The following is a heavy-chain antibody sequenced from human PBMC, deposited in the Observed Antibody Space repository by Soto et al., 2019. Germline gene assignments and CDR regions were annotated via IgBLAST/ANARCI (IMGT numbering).Heavy chain of an antibody. D-gene: IGHD3-10*01. CDR2: INHSGST. CDR3: AGDRRLITMVRGVSLWFDP. CDR1: GGSFSGYY. J-gene: IGHJ5*02. Sequence: QVQLQQWGAGLLKPSETLSLTCAVYGGSFSGYYWSWIRQPPGKGLEWIGEINHSGSTNYNPSLKARVHRSVDTSQHQSSLNLSSVTAADTAVYYCAGDRRLITMVRGVSLWFDPWGQGSLVTVSS. V-gene: IGHV4-34*01.